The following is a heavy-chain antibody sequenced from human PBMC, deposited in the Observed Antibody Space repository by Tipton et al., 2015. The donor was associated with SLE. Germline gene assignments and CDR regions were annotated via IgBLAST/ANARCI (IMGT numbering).Heavy chain of an antibody. CDR1: GGSFSSYY. D-gene: IGHD6-25*01. V-gene: IGHV4-59*01. Sequence: TLSLTCAVYGGSFSSYYWSWIRQPPGKGLEWIGYIYTSGSTNYNPSLKSRVTISVDTSKNQFSLKLSSVTAADTAVYYCARDTRWAADYWGQGTLVTVSS. CDR2: IYTSGST. J-gene: IGHJ4*02. CDR3: ARDTRWAADY.